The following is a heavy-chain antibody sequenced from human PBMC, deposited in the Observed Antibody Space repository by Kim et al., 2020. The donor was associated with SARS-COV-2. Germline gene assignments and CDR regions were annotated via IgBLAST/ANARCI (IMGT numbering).Heavy chain of an antibody. V-gene: IGHV4-59*01. J-gene: IGHJ6*02. D-gene: IGHD3-10*01. CDR3: ARDPFIMVRGVKARPLYYYYYGMDV. Sequence: SETLSLTCTVSGGSISSYYWSWIRQPPGKGLEWIGYIYYSWSTNYNPSLKSRVTISVYTSKNQFSLKLSSVTAADTAVYYCARDPFIMVRGVKARPLYYYYYGMDVWGQGTTVTVSS. CDR2: IYYSWST. CDR1: GGSISSYY.